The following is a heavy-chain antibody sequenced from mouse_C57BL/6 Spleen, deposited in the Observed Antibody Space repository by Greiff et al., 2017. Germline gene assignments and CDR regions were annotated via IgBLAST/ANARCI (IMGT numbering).Heavy chain of an antibody. D-gene: IGHD1-1*01. CDR3: ASLIDYYGSSSWYFDV. CDR2: ISYDGSN. V-gene: IGHV3-6*01. Sequence: EVQLQQSGPGLVKPSQSLSLTCSVTGYSITSGYYWNWIRQFPGNKLEWMGYISYDGSNNYNPSLKNRISITRDTSKNQFFLKLNSVTTEDTATYYCASLIDYYGSSSWYFDVWGTGTTVTVSS. J-gene: IGHJ1*03. CDR1: GYSITSGYY.